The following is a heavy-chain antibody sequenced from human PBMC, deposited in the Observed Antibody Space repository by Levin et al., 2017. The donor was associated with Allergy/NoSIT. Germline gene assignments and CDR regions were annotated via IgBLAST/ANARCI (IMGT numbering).Heavy chain of an antibody. J-gene: IGHJ4*02. D-gene: IGHD3-16*01. V-gene: IGHV3-74*01. CDR2: INEDGTTT. CDR1: GFTFSFNW. CDR3: AKDFGGATDY. Sequence: LGESLKISCVGSGFTFSFNWMHWVRQVPGKGLVWVSRINEDGTTTNYADSVKGRFTISRDNSKNTVFLQMNSLRVEDTAVYYCAKDFGGATDYWGQGTLVTVSS.